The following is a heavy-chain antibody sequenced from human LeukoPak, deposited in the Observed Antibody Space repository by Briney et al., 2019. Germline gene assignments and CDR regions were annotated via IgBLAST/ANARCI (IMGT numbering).Heavy chain of an antibody. CDR1: GFTFDDYD. J-gene: IGHJ6*03. CDR2: IAWNSGTI. V-gene: IGHV3-9*01. CDR3: AKGVVAGYHFHYMDV. D-gene: IGHD1-20*01. Sequence: PGGSLRLSCAASGFTFDDYDMHWVRQAPGKGLEWVSGIAWNSGTIGYADSVRGRFTMSRDNAKNSLFPQMNSLRAEDTALYYCAKGVVAGYHFHYMDVWGKGTTVTVSS.